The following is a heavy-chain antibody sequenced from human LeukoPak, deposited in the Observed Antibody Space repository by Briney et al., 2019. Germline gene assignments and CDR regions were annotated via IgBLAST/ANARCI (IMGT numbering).Heavy chain of an antibody. J-gene: IGHJ4*02. CDR2: ISTSGSTI. CDR3: AKGQHIVTTISQEGFEY. V-gene: IGHV3-48*03. CDR1: GFTFSSYE. D-gene: IGHD5-12*01. Sequence: GGSLRLSCAASGFTFSSYEMNWVRQAPGKGLDWVSYISTSGSTIYYADSVKGRFTISRDNAKNSLYLQMNSLRAEDTAVYYCAKGQHIVTTISQEGFEYWGQGTLVTVST.